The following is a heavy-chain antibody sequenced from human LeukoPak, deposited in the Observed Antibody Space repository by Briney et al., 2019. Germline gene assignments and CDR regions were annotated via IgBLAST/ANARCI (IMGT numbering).Heavy chain of an antibody. V-gene: IGHV3-30*18. J-gene: IGHJ4*02. D-gene: IGHD3-22*01. CDR1: GFTFSSYG. Sequence: GGSLRLSCAASGFTFSSYGMHWVRQAPGKGLEWVAVISYDGSNKYYADSVKGRFTISRDNSKSTLYLQMNSLRAEDTAVYYCAKNPHGYYDSSGYPLDYWGQGTLVTVSS. CDR2: ISYDGSNK. CDR3: AKNPHGYYDSSGYPLDY.